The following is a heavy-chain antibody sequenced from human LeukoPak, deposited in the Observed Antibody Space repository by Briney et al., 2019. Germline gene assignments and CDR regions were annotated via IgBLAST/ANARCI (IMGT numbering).Heavy chain of an antibody. CDR1: GGSISSYY. CDR3: ARGTAAYYDFWSGYGSSYYYYMDV. Sequence: SETLSLTCTVSGGSISSYYWSWIRQPPGKGLEWIGETDHGGSAKYNPSLKSRATISVDTSKNQFSLKLSSVTAADTAVYYCARGTAAYYDFWSGYGSSYYYYMDVWGKGTTVTVSS. D-gene: IGHD3-3*01. CDR2: TDHGGSA. J-gene: IGHJ6*03. V-gene: IGHV4-34*01.